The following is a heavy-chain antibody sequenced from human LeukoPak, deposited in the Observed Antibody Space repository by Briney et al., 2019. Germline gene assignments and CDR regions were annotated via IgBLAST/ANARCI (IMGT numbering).Heavy chain of an antibody. Sequence: GGSLRLSCAASGFTFSSYWMHWVRQAPGKGLVWVSRINSDGSSTSYADSVKGRFTISRDNAKNTLYLQMNSLRAEDTAVYYCATQTGSRTDYYFDYWGQGTLVTVSS. CDR2: INSDGSST. CDR1: GFTFSSYW. D-gene: IGHD1-1*01. V-gene: IGHV3-74*01. CDR3: ATQTGSRTDYYFDY. J-gene: IGHJ4*02.